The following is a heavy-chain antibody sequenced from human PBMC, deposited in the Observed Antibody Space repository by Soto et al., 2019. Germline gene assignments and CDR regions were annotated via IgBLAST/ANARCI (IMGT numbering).Heavy chain of an antibody. Sequence: GGSLRLSCAASGFTFSDYYMSWIRQAPGKGLEWVSYISSSGSTIYYADSVKGRFPISRDNAKNSLYLQMNSLRAEDTAVYYCARDPVWTTVTTWHAFDIWGQGTMVTVSS. V-gene: IGHV3-11*01. CDR3: ARDPVWTTVTTWHAFDI. J-gene: IGHJ3*02. CDR1: GFTFSDYY. CDR2: ISSSGSTI. D-gene: IGHD4-17*01.